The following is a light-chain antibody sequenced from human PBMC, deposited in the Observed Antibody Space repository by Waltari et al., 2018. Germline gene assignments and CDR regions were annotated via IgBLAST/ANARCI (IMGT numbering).Light chain of an antibody. CDR2: EGS. CDR1: SSDVGSYNL. J-gene: IGLJ2*01. V-gene: IGLV2-23*03. CDR3: CSYAGSSTFEV. Sequence: QSALTQPASVSGSPGQSITISCTGTSSDVGSYNLVSWYQQHPGKAPNLMIYEGSKRPSVFSIRFSGSKSGNTASLRISGVQAEDEADYYCCSYAGSSTFEVFGGGTKLTVL.